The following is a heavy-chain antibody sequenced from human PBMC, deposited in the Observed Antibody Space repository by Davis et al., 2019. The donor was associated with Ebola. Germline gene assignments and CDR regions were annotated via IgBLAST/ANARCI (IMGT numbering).Heavy chain of an antibody. J-gene: IGHJ4*02. CDR1: GGTFSSYA. D-gene: IGHD6-13*01. CDR3: ARTVIIAAAGTWSNFDY. Sequence: SVKVSCKASGGTFSSYAISWVRQAPGQGLEWMGGIIPIFGTANYAQKFQGRVTITADESTSTAYMELSSLRSEDTAVYYCARTVIIAAAGTWSNFDYWGQGTLVTVSS. CDR2: IIPIFGTA. V-gene: IGHV1-69*13.